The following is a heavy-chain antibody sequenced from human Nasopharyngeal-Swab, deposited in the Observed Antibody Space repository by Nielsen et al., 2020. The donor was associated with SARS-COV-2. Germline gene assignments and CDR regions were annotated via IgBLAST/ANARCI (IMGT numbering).Heavy chain of an antibody. Sequence: SETLSLTCTVSGGSISSYYWSWIRQPPGKGLEWIGYIYYSGSTNCNPSLKSRVTISVDTSKNQFSLKLSSVTAADTAVYYCARDRIAAAGYYYYGMDVWGQGTTVTVSS. V-gene: IGHV4-59*01. CDR2: IYYSGST. CDR3: ARDRIAAAGYYYYGMDV. D-gene: IGHD6-13*01. J-gene: IGHJ6*02. CDR1: GGSISSYY.